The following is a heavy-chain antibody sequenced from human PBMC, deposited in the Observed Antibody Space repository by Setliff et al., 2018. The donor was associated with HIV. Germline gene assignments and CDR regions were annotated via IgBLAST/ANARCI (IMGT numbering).Heavy chain of an antibody. D-gene: IGHD2-2*01. V-gene: IGHV1-69*13. Sequence: SVKVSCKASGGTFSSYAISWVRQAPGQGLEWMGGIIPIFGTANYAQKFQGRVTITADESTSTAYMELSSLRSEDTAVYYCARGWESRYQLLPGPFDYWGQGTLVTVSS. J-gene: IGHJ4*02. CDR2: IIPIFGTA. CDR3: ARGWESRYQLLPGPFDY. CDR1: GGTFSSYA.